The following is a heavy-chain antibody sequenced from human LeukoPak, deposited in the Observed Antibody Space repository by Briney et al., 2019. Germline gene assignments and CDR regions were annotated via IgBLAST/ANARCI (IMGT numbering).Heavy chain of an antibody. CDR1: GLTFVPYT. J-gene: IGHJ4*02. Sequence: PGGSLRLSCAASGLTFVPYTMNWVRQAPGKGLEWVSSISGSSSYIYYADSVKGRFTISRDNAKNSLYLQMSSLRVEDTAVNYCARDADYGDYRFDYWGQGTLVTVSS. V-gene: IGHV3-21*01. CDR3: ARDADYGDYRFDY. D-gene: IGHD4-17*01. CDR2: ISGSSSYI.